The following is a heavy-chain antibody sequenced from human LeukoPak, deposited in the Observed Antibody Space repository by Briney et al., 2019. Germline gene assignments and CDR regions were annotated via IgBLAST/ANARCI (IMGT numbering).Heavy chain of an antibody. CDR3: TRQGPDIVARPFDY. V-gene: IGHV3-30-3*01. D-gene: IGHD5-12*01. Sequence: GGSLRLSCAASGFIFSSYAMHWVRQAPDKGLEWVALISYDGSNKYYADSVKGRFTISRDDSKNTLYLQMNSLKSEDTAVYYCTRQGPDIVARPFDYWGQGTLVTVLS. CDR1: GFIFSSYA. CDR2: ISYDGSNK. J-gene: IGHJ4*02.